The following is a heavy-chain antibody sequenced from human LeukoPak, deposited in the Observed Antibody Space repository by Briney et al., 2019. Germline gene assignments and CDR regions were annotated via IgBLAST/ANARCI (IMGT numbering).Heavy chain of an antibody. V-gene: IGHV1-2*02. CDR1: GYTFTGYY. CDR3: ARKVVVSSTLRFDAFDI. J-gene: IGHJ3*02. D-gene: IGHD2-15*01. CDR2: INPNSGGT. Sequence: ASVKVSCKASGYTFTGYYIHWVRQAPGQGLEWMGWINPNSGGTNFAQKFQGRVTMTRDTSLSTAYMELSRLRSDDTAVYYCARKVVVSSTLRFDAFDIWGQGTMVTVSS.